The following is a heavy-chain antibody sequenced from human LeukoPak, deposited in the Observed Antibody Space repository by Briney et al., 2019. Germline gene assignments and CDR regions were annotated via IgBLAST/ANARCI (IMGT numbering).Heavy chain of an antibody. Sequence: GGSLRLSCAASGFTFSSYSMNWVRQAPGKGLEWVSSISSSSSYIYYADSVKGRFTISRDNAKSSLYLQMNSLRAEDTAVYYCARGMIPYYYYMDVWGKGTTVTISS. D-gene: IGHD3-22*01. CDR3: ARGMIPYYYYMDV. CDR2: ISSSSSYI. J-gene: IGHJ6*03. CDR1: GFTFSSYS. V-gene: IGHV3-21*01.